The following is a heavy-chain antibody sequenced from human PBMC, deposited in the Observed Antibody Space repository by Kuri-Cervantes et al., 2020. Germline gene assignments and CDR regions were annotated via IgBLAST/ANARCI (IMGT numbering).Heavy chain of an antibody. D-gene: IGHD2-15*01. CDR1: GFTFSSYG. CDR3: AREGRYCSGGSCYSDY. V-gene: IGHV3-33*01. CDR2: IWYDGSNK. J-gene: IGHJ4*02. Sequence: GGSLRLSCAASGFTFSSYGMHWVRQAPGKGLEWVAVIWYDGSNKYYADSVKGRFTISRDNSKNSLYLQMNSLRAEDTAVYYCAREGRYCSGGSCYSDYWGQGTLVTVSS.